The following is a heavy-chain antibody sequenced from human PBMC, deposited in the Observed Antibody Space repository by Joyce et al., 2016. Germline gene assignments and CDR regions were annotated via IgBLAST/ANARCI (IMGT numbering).Heavy chain of an antibody. Sequence: QVQLVQSGAEVKKPGASVRVSCKAYGYTFTDYYIHWVRQAPGQGLEWMGRINPNGGGTKYAQKFQGSVTMTRHTSSSTAYMELNGLTSDDAAGYYCAREGSPTVLYDILTGYFDYWGQGTLVTASS. J-gene: IGHJ4*02. D-gene: IGHD3-9*01. V-gene: IGHV1-2*06. CDR1: GYTFTDYY. CDR3: AREGSPTVLYDILTGYFDY. CDR2: INPNGGGT.